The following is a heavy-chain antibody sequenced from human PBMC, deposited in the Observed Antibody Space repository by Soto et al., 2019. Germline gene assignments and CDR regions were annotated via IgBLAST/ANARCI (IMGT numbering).Heavy chain of an antibody. J-gene: IGHJ3*02. CDR3: ARVPALYYYDCSGYGGDAFDI. CDR1: GYSFTSYW. CDR2: IYPGDSDT. D-gene: IGHD3-22*01. V-gene: IGHV5-51*01. Sequence: GESLKISCKGSGYSFTSYWIGWVRQMPGKGLEWMGIIYPGDSDTRYSPSFQGQVTISADKSISTAYLQWSSLKASDTAMYYCARVPALYYYDCSGYGGDAFDIWGQGTMVTISS.